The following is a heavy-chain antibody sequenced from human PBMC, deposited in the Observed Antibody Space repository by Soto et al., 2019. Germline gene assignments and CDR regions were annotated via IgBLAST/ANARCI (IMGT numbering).Heavy chain of an antibody. J-gene: IGHJ4*02. CDR3: ARVLTKRGYSIDY. CDR1: GFTFSSYW. CDR2: IKQDGSEK. Sequence: PGGSLRLSCAASGFTFSSYWMSWVRQAPGEGLEWVANIKQDGSEKYYVDSVKGRFTISRDNAKNSLYLQMNSLRAEDTAVYYCARVLTKRGYSIDYWGQGTLVTVSS. D-gene: IGHD5-18*01. V-gene: IGHV3-7*05.